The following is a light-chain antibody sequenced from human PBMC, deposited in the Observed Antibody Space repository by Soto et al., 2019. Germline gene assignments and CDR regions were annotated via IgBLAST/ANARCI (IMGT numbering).Light chain of an antibody. V-gene: IGKV3-20*01. J-gene: IGKJ2*01. CDR1: QRVSSSY. Sequence: EIVLTQSPGTLSLSPGERATLSCRASQRVSSSYLAWYQQKPGQAPRLLIYGAYSTATGIPDRFSGSGSGTDFTLTISSLEPEDFAVYSCHQCCISPLSTFGEGTKLEIK. CDR3: HQCCISPLST. CDR2: GAY.